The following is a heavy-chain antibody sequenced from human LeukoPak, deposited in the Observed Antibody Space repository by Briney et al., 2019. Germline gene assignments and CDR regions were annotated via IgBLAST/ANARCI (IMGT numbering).Heavy chain of an antibody. CDR3: ARETSQKGAHYMDV. CDR1: GGSISSYY. D-gene: IGHD3-16*01. V-gene: IGHV4-59*01. CDR2: IYYSGHT. J-gene: IGHJ6*03. Sequence: SETLSLTCTVSGGSISSYYWSWIRQPPGKGLEWIGDIYYSGHTNYNPSLKSRVTISVDTSKNQFSLKLRSVTAADTAVYYCARETSQKGAHYMDVWGKGTTVTISS.